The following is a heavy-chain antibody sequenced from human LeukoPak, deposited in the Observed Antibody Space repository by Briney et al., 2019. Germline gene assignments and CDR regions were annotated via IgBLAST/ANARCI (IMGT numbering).Heavy chain of an antibody. Sequence: GGCLSLSFAASGFTFSNYWMTWVRPAAGKGMGWVASIKQDGSEKHDVDSVKGRFTIPRDNAKNSLYLQMNSLRADDTAVFFCARVLRTAADAFDIWGQGTVVTVSS. D-gene: IGHD3-3*01. CDR2: IKQDGSEK. V-gene: IGHV3-7*03. CDR3: ARVLRTAADAFDI. J-gene: IGHJ3*02. CDR1: GFTFSNYW.